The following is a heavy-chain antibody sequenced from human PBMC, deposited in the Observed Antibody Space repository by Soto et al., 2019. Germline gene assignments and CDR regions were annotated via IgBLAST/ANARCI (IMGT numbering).Heavy chain of an antibody. D-gene: IGHD6-13*01. CDR2: ISGGGDFT. CDR3: AKQGAAAANSTFEN. CDR1: GFTFSSYA. Sequence: GGSLRLSCAASGFTFSSYAMSWVRQAPGKGLQWVSAISGGGDFTYHADPVKGRFTISRDNSKNTLFLQINSLRSEDTAKYYCAKQGAAAANSTFENWGQGTPVTVAS. J-gene: IGHJ4*02. V-gene: IGHV3-23*01.